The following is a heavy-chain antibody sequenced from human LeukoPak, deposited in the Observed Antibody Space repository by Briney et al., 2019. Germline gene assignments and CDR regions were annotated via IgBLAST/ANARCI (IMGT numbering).Heavy chain of an antibody. J-gene: IGHJ4*02. V-gene: IGHV3-23*01. D-gene: IGHD4-11*01. CDR1: GFTFSSYA. CDR2: ISDNGDDT. CDR3: VKGYYGNYVAVDY. Sequence: GGSLRLSCAASGFTFSSYAMIWVRQAPGKGLDWVSSISDNGDDTYYADSVKGRFTISRDNSDNTLYLQMNSLRADDAAVYYCVKGYYGNYVAVDYWGQGTLVTVSS.